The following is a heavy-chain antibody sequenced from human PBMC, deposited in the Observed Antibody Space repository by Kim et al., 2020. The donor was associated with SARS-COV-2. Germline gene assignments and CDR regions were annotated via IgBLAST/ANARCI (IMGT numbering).Heavy chain of an antibody. CDR2: SGIP. V-gene: IGHV4-59*08. CDR3: ARLSGWAY. D-gene: IGHD6-19*01. J-gene: IGHJ4*02. Sequence: SGIPNYNPSLKSRVTISLDTSKNQFSLKLSSVTAADTAVYYCARLSGWAYWGQGTLVTVSS.